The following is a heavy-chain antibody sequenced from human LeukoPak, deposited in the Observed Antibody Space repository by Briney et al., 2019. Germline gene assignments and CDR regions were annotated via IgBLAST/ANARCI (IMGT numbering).Heavy chain of an antibody. D-gene: IGHD6-19*01. CDR2: IVGGGAST. CDR1: GFTFSSYA. J-gene: IGHJ4*02. Sequence: GGSLRLSCAASGFTFSSYAMSWVRQAPGKGLEWVSAIVGGGASTFYADSVKGRFTISRDNSKNTVFLQMNSLRAEDTAVYYCAKARLSTGWAYNDFWGPGTLVTVSS. CDR3: AKARLSTGWAYNDF. V-gene: IGHV3-23*01.